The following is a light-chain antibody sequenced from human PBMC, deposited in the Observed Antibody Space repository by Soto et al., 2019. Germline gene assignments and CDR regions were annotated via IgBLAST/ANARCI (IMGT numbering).Light chain of an antibody. CDR2: APS. CDR3: QQSYSTPFT. Sequence: DIQMTQSPSSLSASVGDRVTITCRASQSISSYLNWYQQKPGKAPTLLVSAPSSLQSGVPSRFSGSGSGKDFTLAISSLRPEDFATYYRQQSYSTPFTFGPGTKVDIK. V-gene: IGKV1-39*01. J-gene: IGKJ3*01. CDR1: QSISSY.